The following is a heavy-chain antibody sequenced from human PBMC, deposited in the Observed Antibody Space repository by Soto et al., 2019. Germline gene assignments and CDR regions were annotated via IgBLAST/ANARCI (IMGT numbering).Heavy chain of an antibody. D-gene: IGHD3-10*01. CDR1: GFTFSSYG. Sequence: GGSLRLSCAASGFTFSSYGMHWVRQAPGKGLEWVAVISYDGSNKYYADSVKGRFTISRDNSKNTLYLQMNSLRAEDTAVYYCAKDLEDRGVPPHVDDYWGQGTLVTVSS. V-gene: IGHV3-30*18. J-gene: IGHJ4*02. CDR3: AKDLEDRGVPPHVDDY. CDR2: ISYDGSNK.